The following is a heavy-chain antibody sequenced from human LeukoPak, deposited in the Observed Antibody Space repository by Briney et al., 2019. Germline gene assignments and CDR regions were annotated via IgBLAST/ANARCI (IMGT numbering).Heavy chain of an antibody. J-gene: IGHJ4*02. CDR2: LYDSETI. CDR3: ARAENYMHYFDY. V-gene: IGHV4-39*07. CDR1: GGSISSSNYY. D-gene: IGHD1-7*01. Sequence: PSETLSLTCTVSGGSISSSNYYWGWIRQPPWKGLEWIGSLYDSETIYCNPSLKSRVTISLDTSKNQFSLKVSSVTAADTAVYYCARAENYMHYFDYWGQGTLVTVSS.